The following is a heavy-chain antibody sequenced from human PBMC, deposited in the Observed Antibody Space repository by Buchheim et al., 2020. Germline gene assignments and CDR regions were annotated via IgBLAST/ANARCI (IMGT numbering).Heavy chain of an antibody. D-gene: IGHD3-10*01. CDR1: GFTFSSYW. J-gene: IGHJ6*02. Sequence: EVQLVESGGGLVQPGGSLRLSCAASGFTFSSYWMSWVRQAPGKGLEWVANIKQDGSEKYYVDSVKGRFTISRDNAKNSLYLQMNSLRAEDTAVYYCARDRTEPIWFGETRYYYYGMDVWGQGTT. CDR3: ARDRTEPIWFGETRYYYYGMDV. V-gene: IGHV3-7*01. CDR2: IKQDGSEK.